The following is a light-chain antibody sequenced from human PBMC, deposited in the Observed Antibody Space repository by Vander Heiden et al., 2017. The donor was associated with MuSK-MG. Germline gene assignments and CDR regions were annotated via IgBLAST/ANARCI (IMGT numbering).Light chain of an antibody. Sequence: QSVLTQPPSASGTPGQRVTISCSGSSSNIGSNYVYWYQQLPGTAPKLLLYRNNPRPSGVPDRFSGSKSGTSASLAISWLWSEDEADYYCAAWDDSLSGWVFGGGTKLTVL. CDR3: AAWDDSLSGWV. CDR2: RNN. J-gene: IGLJ3*02. V-gene: IGLV1-47*03. CDR1: SSNIGSNY.